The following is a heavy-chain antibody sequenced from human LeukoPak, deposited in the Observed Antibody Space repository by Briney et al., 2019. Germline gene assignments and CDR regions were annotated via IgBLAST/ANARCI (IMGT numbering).Heavy chain of an antibody. CDR1: GGTFSSYA. V-gene: IGHV1-69*05. D-gene: IGHD5-12*01. CDR2: IIPIFGTA. J-gene: IGHJ4*02. CDR3: ARALGYSGWACFEY. Sequence: EASVKVSCKASGGTFSSYAISWVRQAPGQGLEWMGGIIPIFGTANYAQKFEGRVTMTRDTSTSTVYMELSSLRSEDTAVYYCARALGYSGWACFEYWGQGTLVTVSS.